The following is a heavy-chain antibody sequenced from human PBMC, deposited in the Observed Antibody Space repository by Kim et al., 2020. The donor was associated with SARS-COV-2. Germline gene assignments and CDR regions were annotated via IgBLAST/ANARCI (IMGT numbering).Heavy chain of an antibody. Sequence: SETLSLTCSVSGGSIRSGGKFWTWIRQHPAKGLEWIGYISYSGYSHYSPSLRSRVSISLQTSENQFSLELTSVTAADTAVYYCARGQPLDYWGQGILVTV. D-gene: IGHD2-2*01. CDR2: ISYSGYS. CDR1: GGSIRSGGKF. J-gene: IGHJ4*02. CDR3: ARGQPLDY. V-gene: IGHV4-31*03.